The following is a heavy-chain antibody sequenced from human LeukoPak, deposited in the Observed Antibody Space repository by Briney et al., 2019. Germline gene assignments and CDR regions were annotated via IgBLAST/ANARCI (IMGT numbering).Heavy chain of an antibody. V-gene: IGHV4-59*06. Sequence: PSETLSLTCTVSGGSISSYYWSWIRQHPGKGLEWIGYIYYSGNAYYNPSLTSRVTISVDTSKNQFSLKLSSVTAADTAVYYCARAGYDSSGYSTYYFDYWGQGTLVTVSS. J-gene: IGHJ4*02. CDR2: IYYSGNA. D-gene: IGHD3-22*01. CDR3: ARAGYDSSGYSTYYFDY. CDR1: GGSISSYY.